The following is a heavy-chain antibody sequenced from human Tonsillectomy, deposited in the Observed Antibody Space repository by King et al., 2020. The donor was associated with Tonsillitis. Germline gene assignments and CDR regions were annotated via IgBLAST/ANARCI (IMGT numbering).Heavy chain of an antibody. Sequence: VQLVESGGGLVKPGGSLRLSCTASGFTFSSYAMSWVRQAPGKGLEWVSGISGSGGIPYDADAGKGRFIISRDNSKTTLCLQMNSLRAEDTAEYYCAGMHYGVVMHYGMDVWGQGATVTVSS. CDR3: AGMHYGVVMHYGMDV. CDR1: GFTFSSYA. V-gene: IGHV3-23*04. D-gene: IGHD3-3*01. J-gene: IGHJ6*02. CDR2: ISGSGGIP.